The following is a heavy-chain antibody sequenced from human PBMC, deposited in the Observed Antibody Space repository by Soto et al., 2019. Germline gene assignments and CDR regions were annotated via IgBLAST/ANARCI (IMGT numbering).Heavy chain of an antibody. CDR3: ARPGGDFWSGYAPNYHYGMDV. CDR2: IIPIFGTA. D-gene: IGHD3-3*01. V-gene: IGHV1-69*13. Sequence: SVKVSCKASGGTFSSYAISWVRQAPGQGLEWMGGIIPIFGTANYAQKFQGRVTITADESTSTAYMELSSLRSEDTAVYYCARPGGDFWSGYAPNYHYGMDVWGQGTTVTVSS. J-gene: IGHJ6*02. CDR1: GGTFSSYA.